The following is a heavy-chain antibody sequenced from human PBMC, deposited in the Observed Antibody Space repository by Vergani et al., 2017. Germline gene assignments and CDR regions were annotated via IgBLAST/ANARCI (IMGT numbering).Heavy chain of an antibody. D-gene: IGHD3-10*01. J-gene: IGHJ4*02. CDR3: AQRGLRGVGESLGFDY. CDR1: GFSLSTSGVG. Sequence: QITLKESGPTLVKPTQTLTLTCTFSGFSLSTSGVGVGWIRQPPGKALEWLALIYWNDDKRYSPSLKSRLTITKATSKNQVVLTMTNMDPVDTATYYCAQRGLRGVGESLGFDYWGQGTLVTVSS. CDR2: IYWNDDK. V-gene: IGHV2-5*01.